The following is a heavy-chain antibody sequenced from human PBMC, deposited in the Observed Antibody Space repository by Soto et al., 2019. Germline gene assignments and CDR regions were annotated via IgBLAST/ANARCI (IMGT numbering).Heavy chain of an antibody. CDR1: GFTFSSYG. D-gene: IGHD3-22*01. Sequence: LRLSCAASGFTFSSYGMHWVRQAPGKGLEWVAVISYDGSNKYYADSVKGRFTISRDNSKNTLYLQMNSLRAEDTAVYYCARDRGQPYYYDSSGYYYGMDVWGQGTTVTVSS. V-gene: IGHV3-30*03. J-gene: IGHJ6*02. CDR2: ISYDGSNK. CDR3: ARDRGQPYYYDSSGYYYGMDV.